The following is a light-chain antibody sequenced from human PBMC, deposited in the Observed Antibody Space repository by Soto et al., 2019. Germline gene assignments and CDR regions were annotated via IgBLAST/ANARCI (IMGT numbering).Light chain of an antibody. Sequence: VMTQTPDSLAVSLGESSSINCKSSQSVLYSSNNKNYLAWYQQKPGQPPKLLIYWASTRESGVPDRFSGSGSGTDFTLTISSLQAEDVAVYYCQQDYATPFTFGGGTKVDIK. J-gene: IGKJ4*01. CDR1: QSVLYSSNNKNY. CDR2: WAS. V-gene: IGKV4-1*01. CDR3: QQDYATPFT.